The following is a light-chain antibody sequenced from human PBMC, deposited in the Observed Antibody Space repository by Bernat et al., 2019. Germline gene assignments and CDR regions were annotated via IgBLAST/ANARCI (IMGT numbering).Light chain of an antibody. CDR3: CSYAGSYTSG. CDR2: DVT. CDR1: SSDVGGYNY. V-gene: IGLV2-11*01. J-gene: IGLJ1*01. Sequence: QSALTQPRSVSGSPGQSVTISCTGTSSDVGGYNYVSWFQHHPGKAPKLMIYDVTKRPSGVPDRFSGSQSGNTASLTISGLQTEDEADYYCCSYAGSYTSGFGSGTKVTVL.